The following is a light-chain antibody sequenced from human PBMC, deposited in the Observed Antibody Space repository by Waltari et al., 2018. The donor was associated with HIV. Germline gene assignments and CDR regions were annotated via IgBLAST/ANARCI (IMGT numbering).Light chain of an antibody. CDR3: CSYAGSGVV. CDR1: SSDVGSYNL. Sequence: QSALTQPASVSGSPGQSITISCTGTSSDVGSYNLFSWYQQHPGKAPKLMIYEGSKRPSGVSNRFSGSKSGNTASLTISGLQAEDEADYYCCSYAGSGVVFGGGTKLTVL. V-gene: IGLV2-23*01. CDR2: EGS. J-gene: IGLJ2*01.